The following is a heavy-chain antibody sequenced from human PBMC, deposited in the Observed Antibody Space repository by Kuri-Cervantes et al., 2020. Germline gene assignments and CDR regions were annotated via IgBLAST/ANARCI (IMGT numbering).Heavy chain of an antibody. V-gene: IGHV3-15*01. J-gene: IGHJ4*02. CDR3: ATEGHGYGNHAIDS. CDR1: GFTFSNAW. D-gene: IGHD5-12*01. Sequence: GGSLRPSCAASGFTFSNAWMSWARQAPGKGREWVGRIKSKTDGGTTDYAAPVKGRFPISRDDSKNTLYLQMNSLKTEDTAVYYCATEGHGYGNHAIDSWGQGTLVTVSS. CDR2: IKSKTDGGTT.